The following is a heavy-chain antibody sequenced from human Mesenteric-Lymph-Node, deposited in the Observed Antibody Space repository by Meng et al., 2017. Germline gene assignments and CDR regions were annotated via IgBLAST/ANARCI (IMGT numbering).Heavy chain of an antibody. CDR2: ISSSSTYI. J-gene: IGHJ4*02. V-gene: IGHV3-21*01. CDR1: GFSFSSYS. CDR3: ARDRAEDY. Sequence: GESLKISCAGSGFSFSSYSMNWVRQAPGKGLEWVSSISSSSTYIYYADSVKGRFTISRDNAKNSVYLQMNSLRAEDTAVYYCARDRAEDYWGQGTLVTVSS.